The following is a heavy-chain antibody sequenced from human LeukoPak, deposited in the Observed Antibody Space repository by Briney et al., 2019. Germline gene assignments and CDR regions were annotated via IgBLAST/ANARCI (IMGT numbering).Heavy chain of an antibody. CDR1: GFSFSGHW. Sequence: GGSLRLSCTASGFSFSGHWMHWARQLPGKGLVWVSRISPTGSTTSYADSVKGRFTVSRDNAKNTLYLQVNSLRAEDTAVYYCARGDHFDYWGQGTLVTVSS. J-gene: IGHJ4*02. V-gene: IGHV3-74*01. CDR3: ARGDHFDY. CDR2: ISPTGSTT.